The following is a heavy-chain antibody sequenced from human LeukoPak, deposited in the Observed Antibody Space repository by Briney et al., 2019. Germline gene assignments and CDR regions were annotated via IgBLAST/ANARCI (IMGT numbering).Heavy chain of an antibody. J-gene: IGHJ3*02. V-gene: IGHV4-39*01. CDR2: IYYTGNT. CDR3: ASPYLFTLGATTGDVFDI. D-gene: IGHD1-26*01. CDR1: GDSINSSSYY. Sequence: SETLSLTCTVSGDSINSSSYYWVWIRHPPGKGLQWMGNIYYTGNTYYNPPLKRRVPLSGDTSKNQLSLTLRSVTAADAPVYWCASPYLFTLGATTGDVFDIWGQGTMVTVSS.